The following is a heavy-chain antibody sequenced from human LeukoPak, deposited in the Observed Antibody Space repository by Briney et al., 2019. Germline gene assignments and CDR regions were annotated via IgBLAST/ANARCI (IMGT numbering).Heavy chain of an antibody. CDR1: GGTFSSYA. CDR2: IIPILGIA. D-gene: IGHD5-12*01. Sequence: EASVKVSCKASGGTFSSYAISWVRQAPGQGLEWMGRIIPILGIANYAQKFQDRVTITADKSTSTAYMELSSLRSEDTAVYYCAREVATIHYYGTDVWGQGTTVTVSS. CDR3: AREVATIHYYGTDV. J-gene: IGHJ6*02. V-gene: IGHV1-69*04.